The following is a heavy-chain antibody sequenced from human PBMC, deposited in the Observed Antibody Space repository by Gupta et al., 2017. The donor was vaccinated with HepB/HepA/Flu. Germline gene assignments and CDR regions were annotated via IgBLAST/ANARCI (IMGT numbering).Heavy chain of an antibody. J-gene: IGHJ4*02. D-gene: IGHD5-12*01. Sequence: EVQLLESGGGLAQPGGSFRLSCSARGSTFSNYAMIWVRQAPEKGLEWVSAIGGDGGRTYYIDSVRGRFTIARDNSKNTLYLQMNSLGAEDTAMYYCAKGPSGYSGYDWIYYFDYWGRGTLVTVSA. CDR2: IGGDGGRT. CDR1: GSTFSNYA. V-gene: IGHV3-23*01. CDR3: AKGPSGYSGYDWIYYFDY.